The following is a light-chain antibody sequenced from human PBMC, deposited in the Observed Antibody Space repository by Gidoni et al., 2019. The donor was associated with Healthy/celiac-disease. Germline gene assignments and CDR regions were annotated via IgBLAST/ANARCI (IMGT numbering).Light chain of an antibody. J-gene: IGKJ2*01. CDR1: LSVSSSY. CDR3: QQYGSSPRT. V-gene: IGKV3-20*01. CDR2: GAS. Sequence: EIVLTQSPGTLSLSPGERATLSCRASLSVSSSYLAWYQQKPGQAARLLIYGASSRATDIPDRFSGSGSGTDFTLTISRLEPEDFAVYYCQQYGSSPRTFGQGTKLEIK.